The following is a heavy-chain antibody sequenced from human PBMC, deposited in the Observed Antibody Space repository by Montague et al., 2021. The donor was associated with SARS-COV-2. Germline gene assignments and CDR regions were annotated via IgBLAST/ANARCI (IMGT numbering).Heavy chain of an antibody. CDR1: GFSLSTSGMC. V-gene: IGHV2-70*11. Sequence: PALVKPTQTLTLTCTFSGFSLSTSGMCVSWIRQPPGKALEWLARIDWDDDKYYSTSLKTRLTISKDTSKNQVVLTMTNMDPVDTATYYCARDGRRSNSRRYYGMDVWGQGTTVTVSS. CDR3: ARDGRRSNSRRYYGMDV. J-gene: IGHJ6*02. CDR2: IDWDDDK. D-gene: IGHD4-11*01.